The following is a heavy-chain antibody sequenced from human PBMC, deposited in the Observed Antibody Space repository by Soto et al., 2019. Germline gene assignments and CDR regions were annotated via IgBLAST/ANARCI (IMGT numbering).Heavy chain of an antibody. J-gene: IGHJ5*02. CDR3: ARGSTPRAWFDP. D-gene: IGHD2-2*01. CDR2: IYYSGST. CDR1: GGSISSGGYY. Sequence: QVQLQESGPGLVKPSQTLSLTCTVSGGSISSGGYYWSWIRQHPGKGLEWIGYIYYSGSTYYNPSLKSRVTISVDTSKSQFALKLSSVTAADTAVYYCARGSTPRAWFDPWGQGTLVTVSS. V-gene: IGHV4-31*03.